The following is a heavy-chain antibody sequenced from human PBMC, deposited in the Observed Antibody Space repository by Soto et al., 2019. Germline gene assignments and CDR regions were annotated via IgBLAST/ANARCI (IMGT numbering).Heavy chain of an antibody. CDR2: IYYSGST. J-gene: IGHJ6*03. CDR3: ARVLRDYPFHYYYMDV. D-gene: IGHD3-10*01. Sequence: SETLSLTCTVSGGSISSSLYYWGWIRQPPGKGLEWIGSIYYSGSTYYNPSLKSRVTISVDTSKNQFSLKLSSMTAADTAVYYCARVLRDYPFHYYYMDVWGKGTTVTVSS. CDR1: GGSISSSLYY. V-gene: IGHV4-39*01.